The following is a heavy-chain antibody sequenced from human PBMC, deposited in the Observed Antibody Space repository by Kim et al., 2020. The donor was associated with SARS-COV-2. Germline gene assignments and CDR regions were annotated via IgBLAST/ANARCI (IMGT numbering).Heavy chain of an antibody. D-gene: IGHD6-13*01. Sequence: GESLKISCKGSGYSFTSYWISWVRQMPGKGLEWMGRIDPSDSYTNYSPSFQGHVTISADKSISTAYLQWSSLKASDTAMYYCARLVPGIAAAGTRQRRNLDYWGQGTLVTVSS. V-gene: IGHV5-10-1*01. J-gene: IGHJ4*02. CDR1: GYSFTSYW. CDR3: ARLVPGIAAAGTRQRRNLDY. CDR2: IDPSDSYT.